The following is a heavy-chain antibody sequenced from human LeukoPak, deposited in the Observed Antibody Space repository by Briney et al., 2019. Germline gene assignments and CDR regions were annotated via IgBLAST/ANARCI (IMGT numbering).Heavy chain of an antibody. J-gene: IGHJ4*02. V-gene: IGHV3-21*01. CDR1: GFTFSGYT. D-gene: IGHD3-10*01. Sequence: GGSLRLSCEASGFTFSGYTMNWVRQAPGKGLEWVAAISSSSGNVYYADSVKGRFTISRDNAENSLHLQMSSLRVEDTAVYYCARDPWFEVILFYYFDHCGQGTRVAVSS. CDR2: ISSSSGNV. CDR3: ARDPWFEVILFYYFDH.